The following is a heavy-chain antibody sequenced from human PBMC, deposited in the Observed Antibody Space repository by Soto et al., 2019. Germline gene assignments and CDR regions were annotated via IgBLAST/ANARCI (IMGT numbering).Heavy chain of an antibody. CDR1: GVTVSSNY. V-gene: IGHV3-53*01. CDR3: ARDAGFADY. CDR2: IYSGGST. J-gene: IGHJ4*02. Sequence: PGGSLRLSCAASGVTVSSNYMSWVRQAPGKGLEWVSVIYSGGSTDYADSVKGRFTISRDNSKNTLYLQMNSLRAEDTAVYYCARDAGFADYWGQGTLVTVSS.